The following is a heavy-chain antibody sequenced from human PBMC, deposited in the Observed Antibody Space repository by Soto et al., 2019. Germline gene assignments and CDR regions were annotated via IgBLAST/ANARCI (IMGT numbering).Heavy chain of an antibody. Sequence: GGSLRLSCAASGFTFSSYSMNWVRQAPGKGLEWVSSISSSSSYIYYADSVKGRFTISRDNAKNSLYLQMNSLRAEDTAVYYCASIDYGDYHDAFDIWGQGTMVTVSS. J-gene: IGHJ3*02. CDR2: ISSSSSYI. D-gene: IGHD4-17*01. V-gene: IGHV3-21*01. CDR3: ASIDYGDYHDAFDI. CDR1: GFTFSSYS.